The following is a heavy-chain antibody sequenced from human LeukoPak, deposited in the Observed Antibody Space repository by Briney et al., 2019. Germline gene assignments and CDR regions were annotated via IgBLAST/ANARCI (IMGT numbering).Heavy chain of an antibody. J-gene: IGHJ3*02. CDR2: IYYSGST. Sequence: SETLSLTCTVSGGSISSYYWSWIRQPPGKGLEWIGYIYYSGSTNYNPSLKSRVTISVDTSKNQFSLKLSSVTAADTAVYYCQFHGENDAFDIWGQGTMVTVSS. CDR3: QFHGENDAFDI. CDR1: GGSISSYY. V-gene: IGHV4-59*01. D-gene: IGHD4-17*01.